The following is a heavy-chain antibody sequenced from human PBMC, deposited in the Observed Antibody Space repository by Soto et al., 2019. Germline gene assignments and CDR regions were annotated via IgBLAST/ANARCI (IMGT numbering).Heavy chain of an antibody. CDR2: IYHSGST. CDR1: GGYISSSNW. V-gene: IGHV4-4*02. Sequence: QVQLEESGPGLVKPSGTLSLTCAVSGGYISSSNWWNWVRQPPEKGLEWIGQIYHSGSTNYNPSLRTRVTISVDKSKNQFSLMLTSVTAADTALYFCARSDYGDSNSQYFDYWGQGTLVTVSS. D-gene: IGHD4-17*01. CDR3: ARSDYGDSNSQYFDY. J-gene: IGHJ4*02.